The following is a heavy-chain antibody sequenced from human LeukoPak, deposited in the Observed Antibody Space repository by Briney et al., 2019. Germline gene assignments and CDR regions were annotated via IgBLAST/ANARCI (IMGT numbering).Heavy chain of an antibody. V-gene: IGHV3-7*01. D-gene: IGHD4-23*01. CDR1: GFTFSNYW. CDR3: ARDLRRNGGKDRRHPIQFDC. J-gene: IGHJ4*02. CDR2: IGQDGGEK. Sequence: GGSLRLSCAASGFTFSNYWMTWVRQAPGKGLEWVANIGQDGGEKYYVDSVKGRFTISRDNTKGSLYLQMNSLRAEDTAVYCCARDLRRNGGKDRRHPIQFDCWGQGTLITVSS.